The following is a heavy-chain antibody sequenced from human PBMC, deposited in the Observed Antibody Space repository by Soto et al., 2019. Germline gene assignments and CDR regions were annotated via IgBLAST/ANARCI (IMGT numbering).Heavy chain of an antibody. V-gene: IGHV3-23*01. CDR1: GFTFSSYA. D-gene: IGHD3-10*01. J-gene: IGHJ4*02. Sequence: GGSLRLSCAASGFTFSSYAMSWVRQAPGKGLEWVSAISGSGGSTYYADSVKGRFTISRDNSKNTLYLQMNSLRAEDTAVYYCAKDLESLWGYGSGNGGLGYYFDYWGQGNLVTVSS. CDR2: ISGSGGST. CDR3: AKDLESLWGYGSGNGGLGYYFDY.